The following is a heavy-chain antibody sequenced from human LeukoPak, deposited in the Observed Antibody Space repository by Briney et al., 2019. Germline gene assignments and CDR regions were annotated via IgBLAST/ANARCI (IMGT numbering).Heavy chain of an antibody. CDR2: IYYSGST. J-gene: IGHJ5*02. Sequence: SETLSLTCTVSGDSINNYFWTWIRQPPGKGLEWIGYIYYSGSTNYNPSLKTRVTISLDRSKNQFSLNLSSVTAADTAVYYCARHKRLDPGGQGTLVTVSS. CDR1: GDSINNYF. CDR3: ARHKRLDP. V-gene: IGHV4-59*01.